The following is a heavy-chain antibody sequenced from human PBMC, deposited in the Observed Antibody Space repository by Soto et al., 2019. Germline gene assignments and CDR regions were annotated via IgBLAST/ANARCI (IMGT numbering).Heavy chain of an antibody. CDR1: GFTFNTYG. CDR3: ARIGPYCGRDCYHDFDF. D-gene: IGHD2-21*02. Sequence: GGSLRLSCAASGFTFNTYGMTWVRQAPGKGLEWVSTVSGSGGGTYYADSVKGRFTISRVNSKNTMYLQMSNLRAEDTDVYFCARIGPYCGRDCYHDFDFWGLGTPVTVSS. V-gene: IGHV3-23*01. CDR2: VSGSGGGT. J-gene: IGHJ4*02.